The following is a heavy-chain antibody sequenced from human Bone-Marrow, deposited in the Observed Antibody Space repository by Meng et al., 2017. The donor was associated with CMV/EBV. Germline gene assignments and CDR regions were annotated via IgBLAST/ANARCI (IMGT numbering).Heavy chain of an antibody. V-gene: IGHV1-2*02. D-gene: IGHD3-22*01. J-gene: IGHJ4*02. CDR3: ARFYDTSGADY. CDR2: INPNSGGT. Sequence: ASVKVSCKASGYTFTDYYMHWVRQAPGQGLEWMGWINPNSGGTNYAQKFQGRVTMTRDTSISTAYMELSRLRSDDTAVYYCARFYDTSGADYWGQGTLVNVSS. CDR1: GYTFTDYY.